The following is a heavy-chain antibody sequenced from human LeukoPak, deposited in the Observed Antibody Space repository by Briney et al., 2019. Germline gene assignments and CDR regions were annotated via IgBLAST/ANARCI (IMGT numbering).Heavy chain of an antibody. V-gene: IGHV1-69*05. CDR1: GGTFSSYA. D-gene: IGHD3-22*01. J-gene: IGHJ4*02. CDR2: IITIFGTA. Sequence: SVKVSCKASGGTFSSYAISWGRPALGQGLEWMGGIITIFGTANYAQKFQGRVTITTDESTSTAYMELSSLRSEDTAVYYCARAYYDSSGWFGDYWGQGTLVTVSS. CDR3: ARAYYDSSGWFGDY.